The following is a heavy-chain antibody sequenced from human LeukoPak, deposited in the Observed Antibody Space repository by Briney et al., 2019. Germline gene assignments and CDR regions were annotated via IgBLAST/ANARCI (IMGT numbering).Heavy chain of an antibody. D-gene: IGHD3-22*01. Sequence: SVKVSCKASGGTFSSYAISWVRQAPGQGLEWMGGIIPIFGTANYAQKFQGRATITADESTSTAYMELSSLRSEDTAVYYCASPQHYYDSSGYIFDYWGQGTLVTVSS. CDR3: ASPQHYYDSSGYIFDY. CDR2: IIPIFGTA. CDR1: GGTFSSYA. J-gene: IGHJ4*02. V-gene: IGHV1-69*13.